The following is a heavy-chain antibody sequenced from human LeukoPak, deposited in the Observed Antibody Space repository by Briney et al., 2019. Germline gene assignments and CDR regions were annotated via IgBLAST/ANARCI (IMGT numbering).Heavy chain of an antibody. D-gene: IGHD6-13*01. Sequence: GGSLRLSCAASGFTFSSYSMNWVRQAPGKGLEWVSSISSSSSYIYYADSVKGRFTISRDNAKNSLYLQMNSLRAEDTAVYYCAKDSLSRYSSSWYDYWGQGTLVTVSS. CDR3: AKDSLSRYSSSWYDY. CDR2: ISSSSSYI. V-gene: IGHV3-21*01. J-gene: IGHJ4*02. CDR1: GFTFSSYS.